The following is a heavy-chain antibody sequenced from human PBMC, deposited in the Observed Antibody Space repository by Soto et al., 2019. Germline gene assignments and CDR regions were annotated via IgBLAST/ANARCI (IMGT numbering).Heavy chain of an antibody. CDR2: INHSGST. V-gene: IGHV4-34*01. D-gene: IGHD6-13*01. CDR3: ARGSIAAAGRGNWFDP. Sequence: RQPPGKGLEWIGEINHSGSTNYNPSLKSRVTISVDTSKNQFSLKLSSVTAADTAVYYCARGSIAAAGRGNWFDPWGQGTLVTVS. J-gene: IGHJ5*02.